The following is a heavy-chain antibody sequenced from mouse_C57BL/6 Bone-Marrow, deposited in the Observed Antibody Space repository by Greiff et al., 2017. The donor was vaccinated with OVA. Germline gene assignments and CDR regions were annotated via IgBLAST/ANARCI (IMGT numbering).Heavy chain of an antibody. CDR2: INPYNGGT. CDR3: ASGSSGYDY. D-gene: IGHD3-2*02. V-gene: IGHV1-19*01. CDR1: GYTFTDYY. J-gene: IGHJ2*01. Sequence: VQLQQSGPVLVKPGASVKMSCKASGYTFTDYYMNWVKQSHGKSLEWIGVINPYNGGTSYNQKFKGKATLTVDKSSSTAYMELNSLTSEDSAVYYCASGSSGYDYWGQGTTLTVSS.